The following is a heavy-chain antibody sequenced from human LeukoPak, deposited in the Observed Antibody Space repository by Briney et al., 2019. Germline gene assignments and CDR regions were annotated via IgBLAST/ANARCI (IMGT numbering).Heavy chain of an antibody. Sequence: GGSLRLSCAASGFTFSGYGMHWVRQAPGKGLEWVAVISYDGSNKYYADSVKGRFTISRDNSKNTLYLQMNSLRAEDTAVYYCAKVRYDSSGYFSRPFDYWGQGTLVTVSS. D-gene: IGHD3-22*01. CDR1: GFTFSGYG. J-gene: IGHJ4*02. V-gene: IGHV3-30*18. CDR2: ISYDGSNK. CDR3: AKVRYDSSGYFSRPFDY.